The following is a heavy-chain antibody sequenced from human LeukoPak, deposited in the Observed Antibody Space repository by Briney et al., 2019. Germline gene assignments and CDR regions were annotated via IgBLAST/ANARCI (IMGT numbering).Heavy chain of an antibody. J-gene: IGHJ3*02. CDR2: IYTSGST. D-gene: IGHD3-3*01. Sequence: SQTLSLTCTVSGGSISSGSYYWSWIRQPAGKGLEWIGRIYTSGSTNYNPSLKSRVTISVDTSKNQFSLKLSSVTAADTAVYYCARSHDFWSGYYRGMVLSAFDIWGQGTMVTVSS. CDR1: GGSISSGSYY. CDR3: ARSHDFWSGYYRGMVLSAFDI. V-gene: IGHV4-61*02.